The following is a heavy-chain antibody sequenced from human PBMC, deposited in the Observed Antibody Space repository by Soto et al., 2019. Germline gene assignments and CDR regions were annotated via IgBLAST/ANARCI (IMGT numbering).Heavy chain of an antibody. CDR3: ARAHSGYENYYYYYGMDV. D-gene: IGHD5-12*01. Sequence: GGSLRLSCAASGFTFSSYSMNWVRQAPGKGLEWVSSIGSSSSYIYYADSVKGRFTISRDDAKNSLYLQMNSLRAEDTAVYYCARAHSGYENYYYYYGMDVWGQGTTVTVSS. CDR1: GFTFSSYS. V-gene: IGHV3-21*01. J-gene: IGHJ6*02. CDR2: IGSSSSYI.